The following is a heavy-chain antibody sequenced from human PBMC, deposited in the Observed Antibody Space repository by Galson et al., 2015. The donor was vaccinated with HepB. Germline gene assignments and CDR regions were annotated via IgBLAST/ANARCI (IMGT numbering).Heavy chain of an antibody. J-gene: IGHJ6*03. V-gene: IGHV1-18*01. CDR3: ARGPTMVGNYYYYYYMDV. Sequence: SVKVSCKASGYTFTSYGISWVRQAPGQGLEWMGWISAYNGNTNYAQKLQGRVTMTTDTSTSTAYMELRSLRSDDTAVYYCARGPTMVGNYYYYYYMDVWGKGTTVTVSS. D-gene: IGHD4/OR15-4a*01. CDR2: ISAYNGNT. CDR1: GYTFTSYG.